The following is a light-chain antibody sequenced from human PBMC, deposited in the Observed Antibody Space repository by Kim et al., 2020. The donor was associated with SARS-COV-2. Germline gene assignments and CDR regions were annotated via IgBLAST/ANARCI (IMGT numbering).Light chain of an antibody. CDR1: TSNIGSNV. J-gene: IGLJ3*02. V-gene: IGLV1-44*01. CDR2: SND. CDR3: AAWDDSLNGSV. Sequence: GQRVTSSCSGTTSNIGSNVVNCYQQLPGTAPKLLIYSNDYRPSGVPDRFSGSKSGTSASLDISGLQSEDEADYYCAAWDDSLNGSVFGGGTQLTVL.